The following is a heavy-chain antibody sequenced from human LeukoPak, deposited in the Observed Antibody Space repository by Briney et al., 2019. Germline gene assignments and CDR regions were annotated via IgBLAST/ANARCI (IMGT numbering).Heavy chain of an antibody. CDR2: ISASGGTT. V-gene: IGHV3-23*01. CDR1: GFSSVSYA. D-gene: IGHD3-10*01. CDR3: ARASRMVRGAEDAFDI. J-gene: IGHJ3*02. Sequence: GGSLRLSCAASGFSSVSYAIDWVRQAPGKGLEWVSGISASGGTTFYADSVKGRFTISRDNSKNTLYLQMNGLRAEDTAVYYCARASRMVRGAEDAFDIWGQGTMVTVSS.